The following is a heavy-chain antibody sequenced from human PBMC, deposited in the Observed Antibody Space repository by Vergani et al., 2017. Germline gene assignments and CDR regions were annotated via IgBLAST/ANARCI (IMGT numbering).Heavy chain of an antibody. CDR3: AKVAQYYYDSSGYYRDDTFDI. J-gene: IGHJ3*02. CDR2: ISGSGGST. CDR1: GFTFSSYA. Sequence: EVQLVESGGGLVQPGGSLRLSCAASGFTFSSYAMSWVRQAPGKGLEWVSAISGSGGSTYYADSVKGRFTISRDNSKNTLYLQMNSLRAEDTAVYYCAKVAQYYYDSSGYYRDDTFDIWGQGTMVTVSS. V-gene: IGHV3-23*04. D-gene: IGHD3-22*01.